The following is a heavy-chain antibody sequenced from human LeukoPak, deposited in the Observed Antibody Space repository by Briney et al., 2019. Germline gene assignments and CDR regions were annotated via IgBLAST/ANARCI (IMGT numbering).Heavy chain of an antibody. Sequence: GGSLRLSCAASGFTFSNYAMSWVRQAPGKGLEWVSATSGRGDYTYYADSVKGRFTISRDNSKNTVYLQMNSLRVEDTAVYYCARDRRDDYDYGAFDIWGQGTMVTVSS. D-gene: IGHD5-24*01. CDR2: TSGRGDYT. CDR1: GFTFSNYA. V-gene: IGHV3-23*01. J-gene: IGHJ3*02. CDR3: ARDRRDDYDYGAFDI.